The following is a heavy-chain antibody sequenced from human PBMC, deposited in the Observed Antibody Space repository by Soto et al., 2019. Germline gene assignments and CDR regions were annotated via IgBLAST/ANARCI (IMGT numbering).Heavy chain of an antibody. D-gene: IGHD3-10*01. J-gene: IGHJ4*02. CDR2: INAGNGNT. CDR3: AREGVGILVRGANDY. V-gene: IGHV1-3*01. CDR1: GYTFTSYA. Sequence: QVQLVQSGAEVKKPGASVKVSCKASGYTFTSYAMHWVRQAPGQRLEWMGWINAGNGNTKYSQKFQGRVTITRDTSASTAYMELSSLRSEDTAVYYCAREGVGILVRGANDYWGQGTLVTVSS.